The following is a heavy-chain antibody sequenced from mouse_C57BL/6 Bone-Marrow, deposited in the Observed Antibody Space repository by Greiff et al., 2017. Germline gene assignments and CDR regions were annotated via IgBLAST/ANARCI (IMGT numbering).Heavy chain of an antibody. CDR2: IDPETGGT. CDR1: GYTFTDYE. CDR3: TRAHYYGSSDDY. Sequence: VKLMESGAELVRPGASVTLSCKASGYTFTDYEMHWVKQTPVHGLEWIGAIDPETGGTAYNQKFKGKAILTADKSSSTAYMVLRRLTSEDSAVYYCTRAHYYGSSDDYWGQGTTLTVSS. J-gene: IGHJ2*01. D-gene: IGHD1-1*01. V-gene: IGHV1-15*01.